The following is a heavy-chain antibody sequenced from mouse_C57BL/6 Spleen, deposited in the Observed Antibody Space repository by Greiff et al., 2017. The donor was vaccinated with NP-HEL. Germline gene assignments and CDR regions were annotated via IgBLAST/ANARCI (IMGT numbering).Heavy chain of an antibody. V-gene: IGHV5-16*01. Sequence: EVQLVEAEGGLVQPGRSMKLPFTASGFPFSEHFIALVRPVSEKGLEWVANINYDGSSTYYLDSLKSRFIISRDNAKNMLYLQMSSLKSEDTATYYCARAVVGYFDYWGQGTTLTVSS. J-gene: IGHJ2*01. D-gene: IGHD1-1*01. CDR1: GFPFSEHF. CDR3: ARAVVGYFDY. CDR2: INYDGSST.